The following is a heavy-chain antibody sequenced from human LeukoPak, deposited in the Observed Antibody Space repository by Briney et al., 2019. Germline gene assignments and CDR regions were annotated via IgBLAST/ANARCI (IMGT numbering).Heavy chain of an antibody. J-gene: IGHJ6*02. CDR1: GYTFIGYY. D-gene: IGHD3-3*01. CDR2: INPNSGGT. Sequence: ASVKVSCKASGYTFIGYYMHWVRQAPGQGLEWMGWINPNSGGTNYAQKFQGWVTMTRDTSISTAYMELSRLRSDDTAVYYCARDVSNLYDFWSGTRGSYGMDVWGQGTTVTVSS. CDR3: ARDVSNLYDFWSGTRGSYGMDV. V-gene: IGHV1-2*04.